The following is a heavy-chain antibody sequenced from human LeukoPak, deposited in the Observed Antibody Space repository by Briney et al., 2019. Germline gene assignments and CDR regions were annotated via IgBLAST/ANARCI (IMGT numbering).Heavy chain of an antibody. Sequence: PGGSLRLSCAVSGFSVSANYMTWVRQAPGKGLEWVSVLFGGGDTYYGDSVKGRFAISRGNSKNTVYLQMKSLRAEDTAIYYCARGQRTSVTLYYFDFWGQGTLVSVSS. CDR1: GFSVSANY. CDR2: LFGGGDT. D-gene: IGHD4-17*01. V-gene: IGHV3-66*01. J-gene: IGHJ4*02. CDR3: ARGQRTSVTLYYFDF.